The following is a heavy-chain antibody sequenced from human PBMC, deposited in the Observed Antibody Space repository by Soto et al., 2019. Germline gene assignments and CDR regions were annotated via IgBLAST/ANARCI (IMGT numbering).Heavy chain of an antibody. V-gene: IGHV1-24*01. CDR2: FDPEDGET. D-gene: IGHD6-19*01. CDR3: ATVLAALGGWQISDFDY. CDR1: GYTLTELS. Sequence: QVQLVQSGAEVKKPGASVKVSCKVSGYTLTELSLHWVRQAPGKGLEWMGGFDPEDGETIYAQKFQGRVTMTEDTTPDTAHMELSSLRSEDTAVYYCATVLAALGGWQISDFDYWGQGTLVTVSS. J-gene: IGHJ4*02.